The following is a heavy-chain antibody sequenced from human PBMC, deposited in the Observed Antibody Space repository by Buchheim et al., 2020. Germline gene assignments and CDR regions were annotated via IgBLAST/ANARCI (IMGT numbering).Heavy chain of an antibody. CDR2: ISYDGSHE. CDR3: AKGVYTEYYYGIDV. V-gene: IGHV3-30*18. Sequence: QVQLVESGGGVVQPGRSLRLSCAASGFTFSDFGMHWVRQAPGKGLEWVAVISYDGSHEYYADSVKGRFTLSRDNSRTTLYLQMNSVRAEDTAVYYCAKGVYTEYYYGIDVWGQGTT. J-gene: IGHJ6*02. CDR1: GFTFSDFG. D-gene: IGHD2-2*02.